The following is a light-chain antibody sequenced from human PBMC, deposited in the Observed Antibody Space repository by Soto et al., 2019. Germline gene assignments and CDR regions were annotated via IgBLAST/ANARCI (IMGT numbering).Light chain of an antibody. CDR1: QTISSW. CDR2: AAS. Sequence: DDQISQSPSTLSASVGDRVTINCRASQTISSWLAWYQQKPGKAPKLLIYAASSLQSGVPSRFSGSGSGTDFTLTISSLQPEDFATYYCQQSYSTPPSFGQGTRLEIK. V-gene: IGKV1-39*01. CDR3: QQSYSTPPS. J-gene: IGKJ5*01.